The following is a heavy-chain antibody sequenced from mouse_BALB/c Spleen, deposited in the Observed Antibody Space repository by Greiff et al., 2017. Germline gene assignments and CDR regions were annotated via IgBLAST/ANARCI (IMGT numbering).Heavy chain of an antibody. CDR3: TREAYYGRAWFAY. CDR2: IYPGNSDT. CDR1: GYTFTSYW. J-gene: IGHJ3*01. D-gene: IGHD1-1*01. V-gene: IGHV1-5*01. Sequence: EVQLQQSGTVLARPGASVKMSCKASGYTFTSYWMHWVKQRPGQGLEWIGAIYPGNSDTSYNQKFKGKAKLTAVTSTSTAYMELSSLTNEDSAVYYCTREAYYGRAWFAYWGQGTLVTVSA.